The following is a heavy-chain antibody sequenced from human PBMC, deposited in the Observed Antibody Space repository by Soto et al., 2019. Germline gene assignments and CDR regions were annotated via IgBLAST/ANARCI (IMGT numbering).Heavy chain of an antibody. V-gene: IGHV3-53*01. CDR3: ARASIAAAGYYFDY. Sequence: EVQLVESGGGLIQPGGSLRLSCAASGFTVSTNYMSWVRQAPGKGLEWVSVIYSGGSTYYAESVKGRFTISSDNSKNTLYLQMNSLRAEDTAVYYCARASIAAAGYYFDYGGQGTLVTVSS. J-gene: IGHJ4*02. CDR1: GFTVSTNY. CDR2: IYSGGST. D-gene: IGHD6-13*01.